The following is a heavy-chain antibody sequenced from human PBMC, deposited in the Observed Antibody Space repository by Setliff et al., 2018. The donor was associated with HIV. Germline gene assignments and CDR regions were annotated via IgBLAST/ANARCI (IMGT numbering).Heavy chain of an antibody. D-gene: IGHD6-19*01. J-gene: IGHJ4*01. CDR1: GFFFTNAW. CDR3: ATERKGVAGPGYFAY. Sequence: GGSLRLSCAARGFFFTNAWMSWVRQAPGRGPEWVGRVRSKKDGGTIDYAAPVKGRFTISRDDSKSTLFLQMNSLITDDAAVYYCATERKGVAGPGYFAYLGPGTLVTVSS. V-gene: IGHV3-15*01. CDR2: VRSKKDGGTI.